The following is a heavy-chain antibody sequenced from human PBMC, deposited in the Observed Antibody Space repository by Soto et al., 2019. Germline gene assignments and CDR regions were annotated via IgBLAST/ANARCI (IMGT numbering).Heavy chain of an antibody. J-gene: IGHJ4*02. CDR1: GFSLSTTGVG. D-gene: IGHD3-10*01. CDR3: ARSLWFGELH. Sequence: QITLKESGPTLVKPTQTLTLTCIFSGFSLSTTGVGVGWIRQSPGKALEWLAIIYWDNDKRYSPALKSRVTITNDTSKNQVVLTVTNMDPVDTGTYYCARSLWFGELHWGQGALVTVSS. V-gene: IGHV2-5*02. CDR2: IYWDNDK.